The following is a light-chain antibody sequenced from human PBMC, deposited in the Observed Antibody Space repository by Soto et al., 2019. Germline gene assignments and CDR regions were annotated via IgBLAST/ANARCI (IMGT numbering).Light chain of an antibody. CDR3: QQRKSYPLT. CDR2: AAS. Sequence: DIQLTQSPSFLSASVGDRVTITCRASQGISSYLAWFQQKPGKAPKLLISAASTLQSGVPSRFSGSGSGTEFTLTISSLQPQDFATYYCQQRKSYPLTFGGGTKVEIK. V-gene: IGKV1-9*01. CDR1: QGISSY. J-gene: IGKJ4*01.